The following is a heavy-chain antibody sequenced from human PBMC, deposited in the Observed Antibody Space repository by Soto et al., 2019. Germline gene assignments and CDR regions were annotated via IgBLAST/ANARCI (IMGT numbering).Heavy chain of an antibody. V-gene: IGHV4-31*03. Sequence: SETLSLTCTVSGGSISSGDYYWSWIRQHPGKGLEWIGYIYYSGSTYYNPSLKSRVTISVDTSKNQFSLKLRFVTVADTAVYHCARALIYRAPSYNWFDPWGQGTLVTVSS. D-gene: IGHD1-26*01. J-gene: IGHJ5*02. CDR1: GGSISSGDYY. CDR2: IYYSGST. CDR3: ARALIYRAPSYNWFDP.